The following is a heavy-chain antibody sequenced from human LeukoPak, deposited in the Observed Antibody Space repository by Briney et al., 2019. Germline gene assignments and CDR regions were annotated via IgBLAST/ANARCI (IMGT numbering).Heavy chain of an antibody. V-gene: IGHV3-23*01. CDR3: AKGGYSSGWRNYFDY. Sequence: VGSLRLSCAASGFTFSSYAMSWVRQAPGKGLEWVSTISATGGSTYYADSVKGRFTISRDNSKDTLYLQMNSLRAEDTAVYYCAKGGYSSGWRNYFDYWGQGTLVTVSS. D-gene: IGHD6-19*01. J-gene: IGHJ4*02. CDR2: ISATGGST. CDR1: GFTFSSYA.